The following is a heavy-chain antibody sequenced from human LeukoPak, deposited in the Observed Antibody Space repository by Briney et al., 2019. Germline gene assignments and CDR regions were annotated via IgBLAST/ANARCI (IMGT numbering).Heavy chain of an antibody. J-gene: IGHJ4*02. D-gene: IGHD5-18*01. CDR2: IVVGSGNT. CDR3: ARFHVDTAMVDY. V-gene: IGHV1-58*01. Sequence: ASVKVSCKASGFTFTSSAVQWVRQARGQRLEWIGWIVVGSGNTNYAQKFQERVTITRDMSTSTAYMELSSLRSEDTAVYYCARFHVDTAMVDYWGQGTLVTVSS. CDR1: GFTFTSSA.